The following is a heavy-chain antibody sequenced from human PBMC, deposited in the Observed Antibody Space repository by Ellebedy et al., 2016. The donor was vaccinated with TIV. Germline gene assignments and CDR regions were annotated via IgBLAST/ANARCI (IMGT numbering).Heavy chain of an antibody. D-gene: IGHD3-22*01. Sequence: GESLKISCAASRFSFRSYWMTWVRQPPGKGLEWVANINQDGSDTYYVDSVKGRFTISRDNAKNSLYLRMNTLRVEDTAVYHCVRDGAYGDYSPGYYGMDVWGQGTTVTVSS. J-gene: IGHJ6*02. CDR1: RFSFRSYW. CDR2: INQDGSDT. CDR3: VRDGAYGDYSPGYYGMDV. V-gene: IGHV3-7*03.